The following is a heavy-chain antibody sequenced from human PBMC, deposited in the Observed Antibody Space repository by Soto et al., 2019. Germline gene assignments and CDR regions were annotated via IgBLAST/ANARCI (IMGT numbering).Heavy chain of an antibody. CDR1: GFTFSSYW. CDR2: IKQDGSEK. J-gene: IGHJ4*02. V-gene: IGHV3-7*04. Sequence: PGGSLRLSCAASGFTFSSYWMGWVRQAPGKGLEWVANIKQDGSEKYYVDSVKGRFTISRDNAKNSLYLQMNSLRAEDTAVYYCARAREAYCGGDCYEAGFDYWGQGTLVTVSS. D-gene: IGHD2-21*02. CDR3: ARAREAYCGGDCYEAGFDY.